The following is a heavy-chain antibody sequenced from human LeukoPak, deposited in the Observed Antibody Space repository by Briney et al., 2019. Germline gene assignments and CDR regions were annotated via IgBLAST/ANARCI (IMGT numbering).Heavy chain of an antibody. D-gene: IGHD6-13*01. V-gene: IGHV3-66*01. CDR1: GFTVSSNY. CDR2: IYSGGST. Sequence: GGSLRLSCAASGFTVSSNYMSWVRQAPGKGLEWVSVIYSGGSTYYAASVKGRFTISRGNSKNTLYLQMNSLRAEDTAVYYCARDHPIPAAGSLPAFDIWGQGTMVSVSS. CDR3: ARDHPIPAAGSLPAFDI. J-gene: IGHJ3*02.